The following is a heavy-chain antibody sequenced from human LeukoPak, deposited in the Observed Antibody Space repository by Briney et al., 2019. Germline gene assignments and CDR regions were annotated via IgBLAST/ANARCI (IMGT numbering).Heavy chain of an antibody. J-gene: IGHJ4*02. CDR1: GGSISSSSYY. CDR2: IYYSGST. Sequence: SETLSLTCTVSGGSISSSSYYWGWIRQPSGKGLEWIGSIYYSGSTYYNPSLKSRVTISVDTSKNQFSLKLSSVTAADTAVYYCARDDTGSVDYWGQGTLVTVSS. CDR3: ARDDTGSVDY. D-gene: IGHD1-1*01. V-gene: IGHV4-39*07.